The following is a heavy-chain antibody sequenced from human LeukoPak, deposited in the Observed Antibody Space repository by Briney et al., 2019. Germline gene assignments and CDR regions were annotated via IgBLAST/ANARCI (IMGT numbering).Heavy chain of an antibody. Sequence: SQTLSVTCAISGDSLSSNSAAWNWLRQSPSRGLEWLGSTYYRSKWYNEYAVSVKSRLTINPDTSKNQFSLQLNSVTPEDTAVYFCAREFDDYSFDYWGQGTLVTVSS. D-gene: IGHD4-11*01. V-gene: IGHV6-1*01. CDR2: TYYRSKWYN. CDR3: AREFDDYSFDY. J-gene: IGHJ4*02. CDR1: GDSLSSNSAA.